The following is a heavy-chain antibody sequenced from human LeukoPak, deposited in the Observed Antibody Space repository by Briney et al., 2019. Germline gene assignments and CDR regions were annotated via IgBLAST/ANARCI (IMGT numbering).Heavy chain of an antibody. D-gene: IGHD6-19*01. J-gene: IGHJ4*02. CDR1: GYTFSSYG. V-gene: IGHV1-18*01. Sequence: ASVRVSCKASGYTFSSYGISWVRQAPGQGLEWMGWISAYNGNTNYAQKFQGRVTMTRDTSTSTVYMELSSLRSEDTAVYYCARGNPPSGWDPSFDYWGQGPLVTVSS. CDR3: ARGNPPSGWDPSFDY. CDR2: ISAYNGNT.